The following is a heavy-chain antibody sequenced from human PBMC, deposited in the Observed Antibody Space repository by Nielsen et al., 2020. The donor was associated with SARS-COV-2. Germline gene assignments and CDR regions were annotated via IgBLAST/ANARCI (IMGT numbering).Heavy chain of an antibody. CDR3: ARDYDSSGYSRYDAFDI. J-gene: IGHJ3*02. V-gene: IGHV1-3*01. Sequence: ASVKVSCKASGYTFTSYAMHWVRQAPGQRLERMGWINAGNGNTKYSQKFQGRVTITRDTSASTAYMELSSLRSEDTAVYYCARDYDSSGYSRYDAFDIWGQGTMVTVSS. CDR1: GYTFTSYA. CDR2: INAGNGNT. D-gene: IGHD3-22*01.